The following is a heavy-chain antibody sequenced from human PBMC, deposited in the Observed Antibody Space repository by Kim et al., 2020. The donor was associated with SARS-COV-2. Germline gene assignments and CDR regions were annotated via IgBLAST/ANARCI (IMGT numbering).Heavy chain of an antibody. Sequence: ALKSRVTISVDTSKNQFSLKLSAVTAADTAVYYCARAALHPHYYYGMDVWGQGTTVTVSS. J-gene: IGHJ6*02. V-gene: IGHV4-34*01. CDR3: ARAALHPHYYYGMDV. D-gene: IGHD3-16*02.